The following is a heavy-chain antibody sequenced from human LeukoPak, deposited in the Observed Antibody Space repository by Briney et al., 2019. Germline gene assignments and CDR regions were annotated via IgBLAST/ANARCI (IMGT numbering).Heavy chain of an antibody. Sequence: PGGSLRLSCAASGFTFDDYGMSWVRQAPRKGLEWVSGINWNGGGTGYADSVKGRFTISRGNARNSVYLQMNGLRVEDTAVYYCARDPVEWELLLDYWGQGTLVTVSS. CDR2: INWNGGGT. CDR1: GFTFDDYG. J-gene: IGHJ4*02. D-gene: IGHD1-26*01. CDR3: ARDPVEWELLLDY. V-gene: IGHV3-20*04.